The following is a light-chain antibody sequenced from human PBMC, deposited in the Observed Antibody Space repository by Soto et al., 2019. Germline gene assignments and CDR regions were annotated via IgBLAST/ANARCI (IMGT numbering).Light chain of an antibody. CDR3: QAWVSSTVV. J-gene: IGLJ2*01. CDR1: KLGDSY. V-gene: IGLV3-1*01. Sequence: SYELTQPPSVSVSPGQTASITFSGSGDKLGDSYACWYQQKSGQSPMLVIYQDNKRPSGIPERFSGSNSGNTATLTISGTQAMDEADYYCQAWVSSTVVFGGGTELTVL. CDR2: QDN.